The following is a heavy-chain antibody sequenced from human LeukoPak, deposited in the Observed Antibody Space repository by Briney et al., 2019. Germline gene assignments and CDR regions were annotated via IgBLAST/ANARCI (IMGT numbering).Heavy chain of an antibody. Sequence: PGGSLRLSCAASGFTFSSYAMSWVRQAPGRGLEWVSAISGSGGSTYYADSVKGRFTISRDNSKNPLYLQMNSLRAEDTAVYYCAKAGRSSSSQYYFDYWGQGTLVTVSS. CDR1: GFTFSSYA. CDR2: ISGSGGST. J-gene: IGHJ4*02. D-gene: IGHD6-6*01. V-gene: IGHV3-23*01. CDR3: AKAGRSSSSQYYFDY.